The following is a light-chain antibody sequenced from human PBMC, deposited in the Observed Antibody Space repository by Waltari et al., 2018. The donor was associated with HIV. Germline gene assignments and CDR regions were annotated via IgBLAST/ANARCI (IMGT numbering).Light chain of an antibody. CDR3: ATWDDSLIWV. Sequence: QPVLTQPPSASGTPGHGVPISCSGSNSNIRTNPVPWYQHLPGMAPKLLIYRNNRRPSGIPDRFSGSRSGTSASLAISGLRSEDEADYYCATWDDSLIWVFGGGTKLTVL. J-gene: IGLJ3*02. CDR2: RNN. V-gene: IGLV1-47*01. CDR1: NSNIRTNP.